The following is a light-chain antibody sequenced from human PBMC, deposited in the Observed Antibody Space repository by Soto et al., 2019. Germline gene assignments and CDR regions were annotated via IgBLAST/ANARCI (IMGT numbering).Light chain of an antibody. CDR1: SRHSSYA. J-gene: IGLJ3*02. CDR2: VDSDGSH. Sequence: QLVVTQSPSASASLGASVRLTCTLSSRHSSYAIAWHQQQPEKGPRYLMMVDSDGSHIKGDGIPDRFSGSSSGAERYLTISSLQSEDEADYYCQTWGTGTWVFGGGTKVTVL. CDR3: QTWGTGTWV. V-gene: IGLV4-69*01.